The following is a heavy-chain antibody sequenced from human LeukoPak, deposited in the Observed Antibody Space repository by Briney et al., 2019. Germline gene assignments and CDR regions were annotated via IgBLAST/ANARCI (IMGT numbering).Heavy chain of an antibody. CDR1: GFTFSSYS. V-gene: IGHV3-21*01. D-gene: IGHD1-7*01. Sequence: GGSLRLSCAASGFTFSSYSMNWVRQAPGKGLEWVSSISSSSSYIYYADSVKGRFTISRGNAKNSLYLQMNSLRAEDTAVYYCARHGTGTTPWLDSWFDPWGQGTLVTVSS. CDR3: ARHGTGTTPWLDSWFDP. CDR2: ISSSSSYI. J-gene: IGHJ5*02.